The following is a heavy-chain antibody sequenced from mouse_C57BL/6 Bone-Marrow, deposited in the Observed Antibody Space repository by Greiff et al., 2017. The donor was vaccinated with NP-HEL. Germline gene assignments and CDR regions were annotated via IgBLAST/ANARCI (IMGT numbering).Heavy chain of an antibody. CDR3: AREVHITAGERYYAMDY. CDR1: GYTFTGYW. J-gene: IGHJ4*01. CDR2: ILPGSGST. D-gene: IGHD1-1*01. V-gene: IGHV1-9*01. Sequence: QVQLQQSGAELMKPGASVKLSCKATGYTFTGYWIEWVKQRPGHGLEWIGEILPGSGSTNYNEKFKGKATFTADTSSNTAYMQLSSLTTEDSAIYCCAREVHITAGERYYAMDYWGQGTSVTVSS.